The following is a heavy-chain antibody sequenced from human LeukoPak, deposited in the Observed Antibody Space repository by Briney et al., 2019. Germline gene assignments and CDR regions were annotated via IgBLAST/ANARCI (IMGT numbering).Heavy chain of an antibody. CDR2: INPSGGST. D-gene: IGHD3-10*01. Sequence: GASVKVSCKASGYTFTSYYMHWVRQAPGQGLEWMGIINPSGGSTSYAQKFHGRVTMTRDTSTSTVYMELSSLRSEDTAVYYCARAPLWSMVRGVIIPFDYWGQGTLVTVSS. CDR3: ARAPLWSMVRGVIIPFDY. V-gene: IGHV1-46*01. J-gene: IGHJ4*02. CDR1: GYTFTSYY.